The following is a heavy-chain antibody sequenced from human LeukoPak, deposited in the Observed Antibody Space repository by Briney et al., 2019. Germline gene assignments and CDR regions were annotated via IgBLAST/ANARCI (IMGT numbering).Heavy chain of an antibody. CDR2: VSGRDDST. D-gene: IGHD3-9*01. J-gene: IGHJ4*02. CDR1: GFTFSNYA. V-gene: IGHV3-23*01. Sequence: GASLRLSCAASGFTFSNYAMSWVRQAPGKGLECVSAVSGRDDSTYYADSVKGRFTISRVTSKNTLYLQMNSLRAEDTAVYYCAKWGDYDILTGYYDSDYWGQGTLVTVSS. CDR3: AKWGDYDILTGYYDSDY.